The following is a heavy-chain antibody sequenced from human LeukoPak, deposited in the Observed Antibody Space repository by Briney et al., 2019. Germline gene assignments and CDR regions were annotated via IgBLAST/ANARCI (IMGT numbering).Heavy chain of an antibody. CDR2: FDPEDGET. J-gene: IGHJ5*02. CDR1: GYTLTELS. CDR3: ATVTVGGLRYFDWLYGDWFDP. V-gene: IGHV1-24*01. Sequence: ASVKVSCKVSGYTLTELSMHWVRQAPGKGLEWMGGFDPEDGETIYAQKFQGRVTMTEDTSTDTAYMELSSLRSGDTAVYYCATVTVGGLRYFDWLYGDWFDPWGQGTLVTVSS. D-gene: IGHD3-9*01.